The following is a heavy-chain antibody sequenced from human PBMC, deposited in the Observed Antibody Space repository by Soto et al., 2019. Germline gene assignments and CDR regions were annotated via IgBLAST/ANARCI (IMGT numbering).Heavy chain of an antibody. CDR1: GFTFSSYW. Sequence: EVQLVESGGGLVQPGGSLRLSCAASGFTFSSYWMHWVRQAPGKGLVWVSRINSDGSSTSYEDSVKGRFTISRDNAKNTLYLQMNSLRAEDTAVYYCARGGGYSYVDYFDYWGQGTLVTVSS. V-gene: IGHV3-74*01. D-gene: IGHD5-18*01. CDR3: ARGGGYSYVDYFDY. CDR2: INSDGSST. J-gene: IGHJ4*02.